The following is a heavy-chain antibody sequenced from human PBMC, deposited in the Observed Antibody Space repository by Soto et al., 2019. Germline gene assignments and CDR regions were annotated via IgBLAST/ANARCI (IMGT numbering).Heavy chain of an antibody. CDR3: ARGDWNYLGCDY. D-gene: IGHD1-7*01. CDR2: IYYSGST. Sequence: QVQLQESGPGLVKPSQTLSLTCTVSGGSISSGGYYWRWIRQHPGKGLEWIGYIYYSGSTYYNPSLKSRVTISVDTSKNQFSLKLSSVTAADTAVYYCARGDWNYLGCDYWGQGTLVTVSS. V-gene: IGHV4-31*03. J-gene: IGHJ4*02. CDR1: GGSISSGGYY.